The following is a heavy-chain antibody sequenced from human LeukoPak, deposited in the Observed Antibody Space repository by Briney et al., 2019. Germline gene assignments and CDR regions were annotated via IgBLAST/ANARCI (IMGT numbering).Heavy chain of an antibody. Sequence: KSSETLSLTCTVSGGSISSYYWSWIRQPPGKGLEWIGYIYYSGSTNYNPSLKSRVTISVDTSKNQFSLKLSSVTAADTAVYYCARGGDYMGLDFQHWGQGTLVTVSS. J-gene: IGHJ1*01. CDR3: ARGGDYMGLDFQH. D-gene: IGHD4-17*01. V-gene: IGHV4-59*01. CDR2: IYYSGST. CDR1: GGSISSYY.